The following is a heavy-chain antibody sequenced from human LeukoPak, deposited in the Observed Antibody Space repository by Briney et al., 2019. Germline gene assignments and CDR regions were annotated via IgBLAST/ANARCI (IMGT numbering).Heavy chain of an antibody. V-gene: IGHV4-59*01. D-gene: IGHD3-22*01. CDR3: ARASYDSSFGY. J-gene: IGHJ4*02. Sequence: ASETLSLTCTVSGGSISSYYWSWIRQPPGKGLEWIGYIYYGGSTNYNPSLKSRVTISVDTSKNQFSLKLSSVTAADTAVYYCARASYDSSFGYWGQGTLVTVSS. CDR1: GGSISSYY. CDR2: IYYGGST.